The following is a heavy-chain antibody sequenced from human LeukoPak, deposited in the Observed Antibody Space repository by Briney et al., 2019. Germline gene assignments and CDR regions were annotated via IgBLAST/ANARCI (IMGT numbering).Heavy chain of an antibody. CDR1: GYTFTGYY. CDR3: ARESRNGITGYYFDY. D-gene: IGHD1-20*01. V-gene: IGHV1-2*02. CDR2: INPNSGGT. Sequence: ASMKVSCKASGYTFTGYYMHWVRQAPGQGLEWMGWINPNSGGTNYAQKFQGRVTMTRDTSISTAYMELSRLRSDDTAVYYCARESRNGITGYYFDYWGQGTLVTVSS. J-gene: IGHJ4*02.